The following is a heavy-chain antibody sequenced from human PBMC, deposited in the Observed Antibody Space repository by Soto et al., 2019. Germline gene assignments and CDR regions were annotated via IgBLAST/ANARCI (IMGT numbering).Heavy chain of an antibody. D-gene: IGHD1-1*01. CDR1: GGSITTGGRY. J-gene: IGHJ3*02. Sequence: QVRLQEWGPGLVKPSQTLSLKCSVSGGSITTGGRYWSWICQLPGKGLEWIGDIYYSGNTYYNASLKSRVTISVEAAKTQFSLKLSSVTAADTAVYYCAQALVFTGGDGFDIWGQGRLVTVSS. CDR2: IYYSGNT. V-gene: IGHV4-31*02. CDR3: AQALVFTGGDGFDI.